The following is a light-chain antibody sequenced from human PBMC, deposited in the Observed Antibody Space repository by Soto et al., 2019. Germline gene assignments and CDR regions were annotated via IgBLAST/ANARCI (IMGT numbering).Light chain of an antibody. Sequence: EIVMTQSPATLSVSPGERATLSCRASQSVNSNLAWYQQKPGQAPRLLIYGASTRATGVPARFSGSGSGTVCTLTVSSLQSEDFEVYFCKQYNNWPTFGHGTKVEIK. J-gene: IGKJ1*01. CDR3: KQYNNWPT. CDR2: GAS. CDR1: QSVNSN. V-gene: IGKV3-15*01.